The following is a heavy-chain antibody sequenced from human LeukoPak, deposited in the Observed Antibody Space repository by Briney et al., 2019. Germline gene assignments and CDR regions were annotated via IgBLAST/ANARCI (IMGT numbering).Heavy chain of an antibody. D-gene: IGHD2-2*01. V-gene: IGHV5-51*01. Sequence: GESLKISCKGSGYSFTSYWIGWVRQMPGKGLEWMGIIYPGDSDTRYSPSFQGQVTISADKSISTAYLQWSSLKASDTAMYYCARLGYCGSTSCYWALDYWGQGTLVTVSS. CDR3: ARLGYCGSTSCYWALDY. CDR2: IYPGDSDT. J-gene: IGHJ4*02. CDR1: GYSFTSYW.